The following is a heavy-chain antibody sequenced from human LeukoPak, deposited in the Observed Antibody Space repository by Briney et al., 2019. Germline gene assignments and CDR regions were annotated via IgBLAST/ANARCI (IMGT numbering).Heavy chain of an antibody. CDR3: ARDYCRSSNCYRSPIGAFDI. J-gene: IGHJ3*02. Sequence: PGGFLRLSCAASGFTFSTYSMNWVRQAPGKGLEWVSYVSSSSGTIYYADSVMGRFTISRDNAKNSLYLQMNSLRAEDTAVYYCARDYCRSSNCYRSPIGAFDIWGQGTMVTVSS. CDR2: VSSSSGTI. CDR1: GFTFSTYS. D-gene: IGHD2-2*02. V-gene: IGHV3-48*04.